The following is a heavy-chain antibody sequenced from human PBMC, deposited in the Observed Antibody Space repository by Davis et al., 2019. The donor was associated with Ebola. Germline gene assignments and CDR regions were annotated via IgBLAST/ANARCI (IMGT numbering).Heavy chain of an antibody. CDR1: GLPFRSYV. J-gene: IGHJ6*02. Sequence: GGSLRLSCTASGLPFRSYVLSCVLHAPGKWLECASAITGSPRCTYYADSVEGLFTISRDNAKNKLYLQMNSLRAEATAVYYCAREPSGGYRYYYYYGMDVWGQGTTVTVSS. CDR2: ITGSPRCT. D-gene: IGHD5-12*01. V-gene: IGHV3-23*01. CDR3: AREPSGGYRYYYYYGMDV.